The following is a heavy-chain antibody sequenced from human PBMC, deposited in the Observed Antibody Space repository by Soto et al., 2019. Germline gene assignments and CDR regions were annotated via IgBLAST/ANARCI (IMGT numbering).Heavy chain of an antibody. V-gene: IGHV4-59*08. CDR2: IYYGGST. CDR3: AKNWNWGSLVH. CDR1: GDYISTDY. D-gene: IGHD7-27*01. J-gene: IGHJ4*02. Sequence: SETLSLTCTVSGDYISTDYWSWIRQSPGKGLEWIGFIYYGGSTNYNPSLKSRVTISVDTPKNQFSLKLSSVTAADTAVYYCAKNWNWGSLVHWGQGTLVTVS.